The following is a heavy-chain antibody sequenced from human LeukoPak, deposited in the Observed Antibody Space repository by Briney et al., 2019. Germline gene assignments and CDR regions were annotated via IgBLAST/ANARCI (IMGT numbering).Heavy chain of an antibody. V-gene: IGHV4-39*07. D-gene: IGHD3-9*01. CDR2: IYYSGRT. CDR1: GGSITSSSYY. CDR3: ARGSSYYDILSGYYRGYYDY. Sequence: SETLSLTCTVSGGSITSSSYYLAWIRQPPGKGLEWIGSIYYSGRTFYNPSLKSRVTISVDRSKNQFSLNLSSVTAADTAVYYCARGSSYYDILSGYYRGYYDYWGQGTLVTVSS. J-gene: IGHJ4*02.